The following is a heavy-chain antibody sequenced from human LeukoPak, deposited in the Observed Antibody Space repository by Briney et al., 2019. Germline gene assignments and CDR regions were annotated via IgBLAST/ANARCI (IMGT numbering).Heavy chain of an antibody. CDR3: TTEQDSSSWYGGGVY. D-gene: IGHD6-13*01. J-gene: IGHJ4*02. V-gene: IGHV3-15*01. Sequence: GGSLRLSCAASGFTFSNAWMSWVRQAPGKGLEWVGRIKSKTDGGTTDYAAPVKGRFTISRADSKNTLYLQMNSLKTEDTAVYYCTTEQDSSSWYGGGVYWGQGTLVTVSS. CDR1: GFTFSNAW. CDR2: IKSKTDGGTT.